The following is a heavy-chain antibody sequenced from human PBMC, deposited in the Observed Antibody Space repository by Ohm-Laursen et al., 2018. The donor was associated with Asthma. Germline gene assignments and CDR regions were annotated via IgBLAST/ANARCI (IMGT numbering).Heavy chain of an antibody. J-gene: IGHJ3*02. V-gene: IGHV3-30*01. CDR2: ISYDGSNK. CDR1: GFTFSSYA. D-gene: IGHD2-21*01. CDR3: ARDNIVVVIAIGAFDI. Sequence: SLRLSCAASGFTFSSYAMSWVRQAPGKGLEWVAVISYDGSNKYYADSVKGRFTISRDNSKNTLYLQMNSLRAEDTAVYYCARDNIVVVIAIGAFDIWGQGTMVTVSS.